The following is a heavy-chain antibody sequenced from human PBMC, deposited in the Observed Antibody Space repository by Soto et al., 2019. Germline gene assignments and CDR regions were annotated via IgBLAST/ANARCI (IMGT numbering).Heavy chain of an antibody. D-gene: IGHD5-18*01. J-gene: IGHJ6*02. Sequence: EVQLVESGGGLVQPGGSLRLSCGASGFTFRTYWLSWVRQVPGKGLEWVANINQDGSEKNYVDSVKGRFTISRDNAKNSLYLQMSSLRAEDTALCYCARDGSTSWYSYDYHGMDVWGQGTTVTVSS. CDR2: INQDGSEK. V-gene: IGHV3-7*05. CDR3: ARDGSTSWYSYDYHGMDV. CDR1: GFTFRTYW.